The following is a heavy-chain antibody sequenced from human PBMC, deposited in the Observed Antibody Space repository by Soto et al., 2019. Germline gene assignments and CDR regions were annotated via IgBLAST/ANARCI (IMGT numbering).Heavy chain of an antibody. V-gene: IGHV1-2*02. CDR2: INPNSGDT. CDR3: ARGIVVRGQGWFDP. Sequence: GASVKVSCKASGYTFTGYYIHWVRQAPGQGLEWMGWINPNSGDTNLAQKFQGRVTMTRGTSISTTYMELSRLASDDTAAYFCARGIVVRGQGWFDPWGQGTLVTVSS. D-gene: IGHD2-15*01. J-gene: IGHJ5*02. CDR1: GYTFTGYY.